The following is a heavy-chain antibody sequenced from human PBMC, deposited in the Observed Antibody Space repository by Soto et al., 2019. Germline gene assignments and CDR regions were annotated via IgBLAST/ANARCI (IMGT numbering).Heavy chain of an antibody. CDR3: ARAAEMMGHSYSDY. J-gene: IGHJ4*02. CDR2: ISYDGSSK. V-gene: IGHV3-30*10. Sequence: QVQLVESGGGVVQSGRSLRLSCAASGFTFSSYSMQWVRQAPGKGLEWVTIISYDGSSKYYTDSVKGRFTVSRDDSKITLYLQMNSLRAEDTAVYYCARAAEMMGHSYSDYWGQGTLVTVSS. CDR1: GFTFSSYS. D-gene: IGHD3-10*01.